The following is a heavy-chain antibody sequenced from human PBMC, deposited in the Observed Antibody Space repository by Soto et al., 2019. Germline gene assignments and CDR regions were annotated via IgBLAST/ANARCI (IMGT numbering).Heavy chain of an antibody. J-gene: IGHJ4*02. D-gene: IGHD6-6*01. CDR2: IYYSGST. CDR1: GGSISSSSYY. CDR3: ARQLGSSLNFDY. V-gene: IGHV4-39*01. Sequence: PSETLSLTCTVSGGSISSSSYYWGWIRQPPGKGLEWIGSIYYSGSTYYNPSLKSRVTISVDTSKSQFSLKLSSVTAADTAVYYCARQLGSSLNFDYWGQGTLVTVSS.